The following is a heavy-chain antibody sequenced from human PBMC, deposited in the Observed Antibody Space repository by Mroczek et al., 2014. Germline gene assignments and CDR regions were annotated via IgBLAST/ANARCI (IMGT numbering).Heavy chain of an antibody. CDR3: ARAPPYYYGSGVIIRPFDY. Sequence: QVQLQQWGPGLVKPSETLSLTCTVSGGSISSYYWSWIRQPPGKGLEWIGYIYYSGSTNYNPSLKSRVTISVDTSKNQFSLKLSSVTAADTAVYYCARAPPYYYGSGVIIRPFDYWGRGTRGHRLL. CDR1: GGSISSYY. V-gene: IGHV4-59*01. D-gene: IGHD3-10*01. CDR2: IYYSGST. J-gene: IGHJ4*01.